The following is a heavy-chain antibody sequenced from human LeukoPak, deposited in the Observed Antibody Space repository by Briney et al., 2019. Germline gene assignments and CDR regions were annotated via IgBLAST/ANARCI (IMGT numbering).Heavy chain of an antibody. V-gene: IGHV1-2*02. D-gene: IGHD1-26*01. CDR3: ARAATWGLQNYFDY. J-gene: IGHJ4*02. CDR2: INPNSGGT. Sequence: ASVKVSCKASGYTFTGYYMHWVRQAPGQGLEWMGWINPNSGGTNYAQKFQGRVTMTRDTSISTAYMELSRLRSDDTAVYYCARAATWGLQNYFDYWGRGTLVTVSS. CDR1: GYTFTGYY.